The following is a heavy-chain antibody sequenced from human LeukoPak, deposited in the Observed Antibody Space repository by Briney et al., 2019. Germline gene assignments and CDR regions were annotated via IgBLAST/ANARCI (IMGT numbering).Heavy chain of an antibody. J-gene: IGHJ6*03. CDR3: ARTRKVRRGNSSVDYYYYYYMDV. V-gene: IGHV4-4*09. CDR2: IYTSGST. Sequence: SETLSLTCTVSGGSISSYYWSWIRQPPGKGLEWIGYIYTSGSTNYNPSLKSRVTISVDTSKNQFSLKLSSVTAADTAVYYCARTRKVRRGNSSVDYYYYYYMDVWGKGTTVTVSS. D-gene: IGHD4-23*01. CDR1: GGSISSYY.